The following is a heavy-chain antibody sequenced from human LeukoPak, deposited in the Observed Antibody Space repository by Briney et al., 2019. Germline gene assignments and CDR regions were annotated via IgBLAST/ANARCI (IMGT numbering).Heavy chain of an antibody. Sequence: SETLSLTCAVYGGSFSGYCWSWIRQPPGKGLEWIGEINHSGSTNYNPSLKSRVTISVDTSKNQFSLKLSSVTAADTAVYYCARALHYYFDWSSQSDAFDIWGQGTMVTVSS. J-gene: IGHJ3*02. V-gene: IGHV4-34*01. CDR1: GGSFSGYC. CDR3: ARALHYYFDWSSQSDAFDI. D-gene: IGHD3-9*01. CDR2: INHSGST.